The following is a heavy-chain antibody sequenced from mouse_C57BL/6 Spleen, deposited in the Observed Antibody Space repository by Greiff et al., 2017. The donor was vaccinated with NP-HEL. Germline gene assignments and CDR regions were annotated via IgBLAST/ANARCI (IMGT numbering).Heavy chain of an antibody. CDR2: IYPGDGDT. D-gene: IGHD2-4*01. V-gene: IGHV1-82*01. J-gene: IGHJ4*01. Sequence: QVQLKESGPELVKPGASVKISCKASGYAFSSSWMNWVKQRPGKGLEWIGRIYPGDGDTNYNGKFKGKATLTADKSSSTAYMQLSSLTSEDSAVYFCARDYDYHYYAMDYWGQGTSVTVSS. CDR3: ARDYDYHYYAMDY. CDR1: GYAFSSSW.